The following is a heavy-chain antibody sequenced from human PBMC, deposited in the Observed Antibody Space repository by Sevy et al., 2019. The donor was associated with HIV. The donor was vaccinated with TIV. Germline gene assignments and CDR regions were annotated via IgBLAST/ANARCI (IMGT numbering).Heavy chain of an antibody. D-gene: IGHD2-15*01. Sequence: GGSLRLSFAASGFIFSGYNMHWVRQAPGKGLEWVSSISTSSTYIYQADSVKGRFTISRDNAQNSVYLQMNSLRVEDTALYYCARGSCIGGSCHTGYHGMDVWGQGTTVTVSS. CDR3: ARGSCIGGSCHTGYHGMDV. V-gene: IGHV3-21*06. J-gene: IGHJ6*02. CDR1: GFIFSGYN. CDR2: ISTSSTYI.